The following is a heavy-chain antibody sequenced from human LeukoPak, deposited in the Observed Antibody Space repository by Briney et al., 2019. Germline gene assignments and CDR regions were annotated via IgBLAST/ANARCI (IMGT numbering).Heavy chain of an antibody. J-gene: IGHJ3*02. D-gene: IGHD1-14*01. Sequence: PGGSLRLSCAASGFTVSSNYMSWIRQPPGKGLEWIGYIYYSGSTNYNPSLKSRVTISVDTSKNQFSLKLSSVTAADTAVYYCARQVSAPEAFDIWGQGTMVTVSS. CDR3: ARQVSAPEAFDI. V-gene: IGHV4-59*08. CDR1: GFTVSSNY. CDR2: IYYSGST.